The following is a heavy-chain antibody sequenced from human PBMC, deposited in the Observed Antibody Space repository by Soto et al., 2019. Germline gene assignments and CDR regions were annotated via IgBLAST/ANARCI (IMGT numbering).Heavy chain of an antibody. D-gene: IGHD2-2*02. V-gene: IGHV4-31*03. CDR2: IYYSGST. CDR3: ARAMAGYCSSTSCYINWFDP. CDR1: GGSISSGGYY. Sequence: PSETLSLTCTVSGGSISSGGYYWSWIRQHPGKGLEWIGYIYYSGSTYYNPSLKRRVTISVDTSKNQFSLKLSSVTAADTAVYYCARAMAGYCSSTSCYINWFDPWGQGTLVTVSS. J-gene: IGHJ5*02.